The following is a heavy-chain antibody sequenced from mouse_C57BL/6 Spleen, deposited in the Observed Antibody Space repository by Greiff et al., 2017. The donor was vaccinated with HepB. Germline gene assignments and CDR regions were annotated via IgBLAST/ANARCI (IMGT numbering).Heavy chain of an antibody. V-gene: IGHV1-63*01. Sequence: VKLMESGAELVRPGTSVKMSCKASGYTFTNYWIGWAKQRPGHGLEWIGDIYPGGGYTNYNEKFKGKATLTADKSSSTAYMQFSSLTSEDSAIYYCARGEYFDVWGTGTTVTVSS. CDR2: IYPGGGYT. J-gene: IGHJ1*03. CDR1: GYTFTNYW. CDR3: ARGEYFDV.